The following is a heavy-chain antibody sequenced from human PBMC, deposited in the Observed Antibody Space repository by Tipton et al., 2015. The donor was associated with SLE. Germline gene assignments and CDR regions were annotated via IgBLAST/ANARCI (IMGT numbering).Heavy chain of an antibody. CDR2: ISWNSGSI. CDR1: GFTFDDYA. CDR3: AKDLDYYDSSGYLYAFDI. J-gene: IGHJ3*02. V-gene: IGHV3-9*01. Sequence: SLRLSCAASGFTFDDYAMHWVRQAPGKGLEWVSGISWNSGSIGYADSVKGRFTISRDNAKNSLYLQMNSLRAEDTALYYCAKDLDYYDSSGYLYAFDIWGQGTMVTVSS. D-gene: IGHD3-22*01.